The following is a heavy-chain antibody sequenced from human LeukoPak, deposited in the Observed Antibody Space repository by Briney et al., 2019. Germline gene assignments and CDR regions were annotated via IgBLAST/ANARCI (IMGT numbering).Heavy chain of an antibody. CDR2: IYSGGST. D-gene: IGHD6-13*01. Sequence: PGGSLRLSCAASGFTVSSNYMSWVRQAPGKGLEWVSVIYSGGSTYYADSVKGRFSISRDNSKDTLFLQMNSLRAEDTAVYYCATSTGYSSSWQPPNDYWGQGTLVTVSS. CDR3: ATSTGYSSSWQPPNDY. J-gene: IGHJ4*02. V-gene: IGHV3-53*01. CDR1: GFTVSSNY.